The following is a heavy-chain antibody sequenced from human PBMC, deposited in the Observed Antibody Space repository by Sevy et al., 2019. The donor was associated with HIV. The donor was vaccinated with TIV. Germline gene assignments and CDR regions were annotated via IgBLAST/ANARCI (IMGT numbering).Heavy chain of an antibody. Sequence: GGSLRLSCAAPGFTFSSYWMSWVRQAPGKGLEWVANIKRDGSEKYYVDSVKGRFTISRDNAKNSLYLQMNSLRAEDTAVYYCARDCSSASCLWGMDVWGQGTTVTVSS. CDR3: ARDCSSASCLWGMDV. CDR2: IKRDGSEK. V-gene: IGHV3-7*03. D-gene: IGHD2-2*01. CDR1: GFTFSSYW. J-gene: IGHJ6*02.